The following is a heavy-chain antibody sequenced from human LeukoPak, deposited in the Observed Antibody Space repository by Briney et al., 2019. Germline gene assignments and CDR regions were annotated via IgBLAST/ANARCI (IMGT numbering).Heavy chain of an antibody. CDR2: ISGSGGST. CDR1: GFTFSSYA. CDR3: ASVLLWFGELSHGWFDP. J-gene: IGHJ5*02. D-gene: IGHD3-10*01. Sequence: GGSLRLSCAASGFTFSSYAMSWVRQAPGKGLEWVSAISGSGGSTYYADSVKGRFTISRGNSKNTLYLQMNSLRAEDTAVYYCASVLLWFGELSHGWFDPWGQGTLVTVSS. V-gene: IGHV3-23*01.